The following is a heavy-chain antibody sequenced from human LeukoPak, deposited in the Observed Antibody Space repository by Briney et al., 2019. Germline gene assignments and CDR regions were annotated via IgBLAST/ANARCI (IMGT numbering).Heavy chain of an antibody. V-gene: IGHV3-23*01. Sequence: GGSLRLSCVASGFTFSSYAMSWVRQAPGKGLEWVSAISGSGGSTYYADSVKGRYTISRDNSKNTLYLQMNSPRAEDTAVYYCAKDDRYFDYWGQGTLVTVSS. D-gene: IGHD3-16*02. CDR1: GFTFSSYA. CDR2: ISGSGGST. CDR3: AKDDRYFDY. J-gene: IGHJ4*02.